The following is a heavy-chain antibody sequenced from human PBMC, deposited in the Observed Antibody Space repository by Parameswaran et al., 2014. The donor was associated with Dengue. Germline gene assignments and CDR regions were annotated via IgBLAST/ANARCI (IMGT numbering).Heavy chain of an antibody. CDR2: IYYSGST. Sequence: WIRQPPGKGLEWIGYIYYSGSTYYNPSLKSRVTISVDTSKNQFSLKLSSVTAADTAVYYCARSPTYYDILTGYFPAAWNPYGMDVWGQGTTVTVSS. CDR3: ARSPTYYDILTGYFPAAWNPYGMDV. D-gene: IGHD3-9*01. J-gene: IGHJ6*02. V-gene: IGHV4-31*02.